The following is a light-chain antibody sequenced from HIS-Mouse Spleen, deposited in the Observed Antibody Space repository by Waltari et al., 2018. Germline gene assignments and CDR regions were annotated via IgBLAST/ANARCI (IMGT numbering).Light chain of an antibody. CDR2: DVS. V-gene: IGLV2-11*01. Sequence: QSALTQPRSVSGSPGQSVPIPCTGTSSDVGGYHYLSWYQQHPGKAPKLMIYDVSKRPSGVPDRFSGSKSGNTASLTISGLQAEDEADYYCCSYAGSYTGVFGTGTKVTVL. J-gene: IGLJ1*01. CDR1: SSDVGGYHY. CDR3: CSYAGSYTGV.